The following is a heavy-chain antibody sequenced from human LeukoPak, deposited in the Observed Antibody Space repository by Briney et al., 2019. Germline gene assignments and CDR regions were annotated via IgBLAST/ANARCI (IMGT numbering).Heavy chain of an antibody. CDR2: INPNSGGT. CDR3: ARDLIFASGPNWFDP. J-gene: IGHJ5*02. Sequence: GASVKVSCKASGYTFTGYYMHWVRQAPGQGLEWMGRINPNSGGTNYAQKFQGRVTMTRDTSISTAYMELSRLRSDDTAVYYCARDLIFASGPNWFDPWGQGTLVTVSS. CDR1: GYTFTGYY. V-gene: IGHV1-2*06. D-gene: IGHD2-15*01.